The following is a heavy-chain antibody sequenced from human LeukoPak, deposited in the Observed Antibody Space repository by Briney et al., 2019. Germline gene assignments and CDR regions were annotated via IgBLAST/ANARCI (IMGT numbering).Heavy chain of an antibody. CDR2: INHSGST. V-gene: IGHV4-34*01. Sequence: SETLSLTCAVYGGSFSGYYWSWLRQPPGKGLEWIGEINHSGSTNYNPSLKSRVTISVDTSKNQFSLKLSSVTAADTAVYYCARSGYSNFDWLLYIPSDYYGMDVWGQGTTVTVSS. J-gene: IGHJ6*02. CDR3: ARSGYSNFDWLLYIPSDYYGMDV. CDR1: GGSFSGYY. D-gene: IGHD3-9*01.